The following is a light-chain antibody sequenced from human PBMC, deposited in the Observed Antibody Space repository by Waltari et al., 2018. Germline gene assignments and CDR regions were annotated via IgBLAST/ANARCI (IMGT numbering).Light chain of an antibody. V-gene: IGKV3-15*01. CDR1: QTLTSN. J-gene: IGKJ2*01. CDR2: AAS. Sequence: EIVMTQSPATLSVSPGERATLACRASQTLTSNLAWYQQKPGQAPRLLIYAASIRATGIPARFSGSGSGTQFTLTISSLQSEDFVVYYCQQYNNRPYTFGQGTKLEIK. CDR3: QQYNNRPYT.